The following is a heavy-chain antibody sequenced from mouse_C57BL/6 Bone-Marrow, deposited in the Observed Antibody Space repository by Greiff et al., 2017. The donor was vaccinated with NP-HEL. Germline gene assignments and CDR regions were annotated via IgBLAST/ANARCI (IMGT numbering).Heavy chain of an antibody. V-gene: IGHV1-63*01. J-gene: IGHJ2*01. CDR3: ARMPLYFDY. CDR1: GYTFTNYW. CDR2: IYPGGGYT. Sequence: VKLQESGAELVRPGTSVKMSCKASGYTFTNYWIGWAKQRPGHGLEWIGDIYPGGGYTNYNEKFKGKATLTADKSSSTAYMQFSSLTSEDSAIYYCARMPLYFDYWGQGTTLTVSS.